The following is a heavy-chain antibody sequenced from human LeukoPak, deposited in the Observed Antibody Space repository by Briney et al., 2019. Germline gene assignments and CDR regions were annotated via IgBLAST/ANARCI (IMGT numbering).Heavy chain of an antibody. D-gene: IGHD3-22*01. CDR2: IVVGSGNT. CDR3: AAVFYDSSFKDMDV. V-gene: IGHV1-58*02. CDR1: GFTFTSSA. J-gene: IGHJ6*02. Sequence: TSVKVSCKASGFTFTSSAMQWVRQARGQRLEWIGWIVVGSGNTNYAQKFQERVTITRDMSASTAYMELSSLRSEDTAVYYCAAVFYDSSFKDMDVWGQGTLVTVSS.